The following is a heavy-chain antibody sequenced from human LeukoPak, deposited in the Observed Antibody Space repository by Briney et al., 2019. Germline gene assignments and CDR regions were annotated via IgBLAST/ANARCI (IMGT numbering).Heavy chain of an antibody. CDR3: ARGLMDYDFWSGFHYYYMDV. J-gene: IGHJ6*03. Sequence: SETLSLTCAVSGGSISSSNWWSWVRQPPGKGLEWIGRICTSGSTNYNPSLKSRVTISVDTSKNQFSLKLSSVTAADTAVYYCARGLMDYDFWSGFHYYYMDVWGKGTTVTVSS. V-gene: IGHV4-4*02. D-gene: IGHD3-3*01. CDR2: ICTSGST. CDR1: GGSISSSNW.